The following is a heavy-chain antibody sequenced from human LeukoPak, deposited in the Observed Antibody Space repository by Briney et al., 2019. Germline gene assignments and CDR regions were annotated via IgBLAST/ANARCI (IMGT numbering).Heavy chain of an antibody. J-gene: IGHJ4*02. CDR3: AKDMSARNPGVGPVDY. CDR1: GFTFSDYY. Sequence: GGSLRLSCAASGFTFSDYYMSWIRQAPGKGLEWVSYISSSSSYTNYADSVKGRFTISRDNAKNSLYLQMNSLRAEDTALYYCAKDMSARNPGVGPVDYWGQGTLVTVSS. D-gene: IGHD1-14*01. CDR2: ISSSSSYT. V-gene: IGHV3-11*05.